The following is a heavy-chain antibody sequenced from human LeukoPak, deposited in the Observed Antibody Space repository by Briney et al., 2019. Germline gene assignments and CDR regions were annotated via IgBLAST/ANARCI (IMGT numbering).Heavy chain of an antibody. CDR3: ARDRGSSGWLDY. J-gene: IGHJ4*02. Sequence: GSLRLSCAASGFTFSSYALHWVRQAPGKGLEWVAVISYDGSNKYYADPVKGRFTISRDNSKNTLYLQMNSLRAEDTAVYYSARDRGSSGWLDYWGQGTLVTVSS. CDR2: ISYDGSNK. V-gene: IGHV3-30-3*01. D-gene: IGHD6-19*01. CDR1: GFTFSSYA.